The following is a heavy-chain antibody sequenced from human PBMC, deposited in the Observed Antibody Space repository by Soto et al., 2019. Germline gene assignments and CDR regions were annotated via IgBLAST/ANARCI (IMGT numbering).Heavy chain of an antibody. CDR1: GFSLSTSGVG. V-gene: IGHV2-5*02. Sequence: QITLKESGPTLVKPTQTLTLTCTFSGFSLSTSGVGVGWIRQPPRKALEWLALIYWDDDKRYRPSLKSRLTITKDTSNNQVVLTMANMDPVDTATYYCAHSLGGYGDYVSYFQHWGQGTLVTVSS. CDR3: AHSLGGYGDYVSYFQH. D-gene: IGHD4-17*01. J-gene: IGHJ1*01. CDR2: IYWDDDK.